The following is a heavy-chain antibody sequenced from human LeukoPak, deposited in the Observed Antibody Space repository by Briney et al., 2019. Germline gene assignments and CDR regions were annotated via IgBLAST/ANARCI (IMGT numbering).Heavy chain of an antibody. V-gene: IGHV4-39*02. D-gene: IGHD2-2*01. CDR1: GGSISSSSYY. Sequence: SETLSLTCTVSGGSISSSSYYWGWLRQPPGKGLEWIGSIYYSESTYYNPTLKSRVTISVDTSKNQFSLKLSSVTAADTAVYYCARGDIVVVPAEAFDYWGQGTLVTVSS. CDR2: IYYSEST. J-gene: IGHJ4*02. CDR3: ARGDIVVVPAEAFDY.